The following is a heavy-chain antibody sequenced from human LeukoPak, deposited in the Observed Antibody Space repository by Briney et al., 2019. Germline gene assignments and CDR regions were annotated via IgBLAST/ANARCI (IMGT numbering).Heavy chain of an antibody. V-gene: IGHV3-23*01. D-gene: IGHD3-10*01. Sequence: GGSLRLSCAASGFTFSTYGMSWVRQAPGKGLQRVSAITASGDGTYYADSVKGRFTISRDSSNNTVYLQMNSLRAEDTGIYYCLRNYHLDHWGQGTLVTVSS. J-gene: IGHJ5*02. CDR1: GFTFSTYG. CDR2: ITASGDGT. CDR3: LRNYHLDH.